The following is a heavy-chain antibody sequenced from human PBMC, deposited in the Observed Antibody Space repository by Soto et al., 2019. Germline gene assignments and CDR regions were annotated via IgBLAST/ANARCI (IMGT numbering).Heavy chain of an antibody. V-gene: IGHV3-53*01. CDR3: ASHKTTTGYSYGYSSSPLDY. CDR2: IYSGGST. Sequence: EVQLVESGGGLIQPGGSLRLSCAASGFTVSSNYMSWVRQAPGKGLEWVSVIYSGGSTYYADSVKGRFTISRDNSKNTLYLQMNSLRAEDTAVYYCASHKTTTGYSYGYSSSPLDYWGQGTLVTVSS. D-gene: IGHD5-18*01. J-gene: IGHJ4*02. CDR1: GFTVSSNY.